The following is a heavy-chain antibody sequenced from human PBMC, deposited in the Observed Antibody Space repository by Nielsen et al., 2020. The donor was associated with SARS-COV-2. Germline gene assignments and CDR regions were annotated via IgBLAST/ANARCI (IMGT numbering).Heavy chain of an antibody. CDR1: GYTFTSYG. J-gene: IGHJ5*02. D-gene: IGHD6-6*01. Sequence: SCKASGYTFTSYGISWVRQAPGKGLEWVSYISSSGSTIYYADSVKGRFTISRDNAKNSLYLQMNSLRAEDTAVYYCARAFYSSSFWFDPWGQGTLVTVSS. V-gene: IGHV3-48*03. CDR3: ARAFYSSSFWFDP. CDR2: ISSSGSTI.